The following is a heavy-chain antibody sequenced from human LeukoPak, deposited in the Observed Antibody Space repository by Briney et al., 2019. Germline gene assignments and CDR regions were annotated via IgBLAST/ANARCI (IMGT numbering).Heavy chain of an antibody. Sequence: PGGSLRLSCAGSGLSFSSNAMSWVRQAPGKGLEWVSAIGGSGSAYYADSVKGRFTISRDNSKNTLYLQMNSLRAEDTAVYYCAKEGSRYINPRYFDYWGQGTLVTVSS. V-gene: IGHV3-23*01. CDR3: AKEGSRYINPRYFDY. J-gene: IGHJ4*02. CDR1: GLSFSSNA. CDR2: IGGSGSA. D-gene: IGHD1-20*01.